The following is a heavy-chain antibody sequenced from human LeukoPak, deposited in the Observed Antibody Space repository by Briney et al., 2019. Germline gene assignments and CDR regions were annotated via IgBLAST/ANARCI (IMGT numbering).Heavy chain of an antibody. D-gene: IGHD3-22*01. CDR1: GFTFSIYG. Sequence: GGSLRLSCAVSGFTFSIYGMSWVRQAPGKGLEWVSAISGSGGSTYYADSVKGRFTISRDNSKNTLYLQMNSLRAEDTAVYYCAKLTFVGYYYDTSGLDYWGQGSLVTVSS. V-gene: IGHV3-23*01. CDR3: AKLTFVGYYYDTSGLDY. J-gene: IGHJ4*02. CDR2: ISGSGGST.